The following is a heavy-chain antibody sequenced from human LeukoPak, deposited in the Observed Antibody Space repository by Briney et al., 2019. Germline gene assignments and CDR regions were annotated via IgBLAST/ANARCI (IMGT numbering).Heavy chain of an antibody. V-gene: IGHV3-21*01. J-gene: IGHJ4*02. CDR1: GFTFSSYS. Sequence: GGSLRLSCAASGFTFSSYSMNWARQAPGKGLEWVSPISSSSSYIYYADSVKGRFTISRDNAKNSLYLQMNSLRAEDTAVYYCARVSVAGTFYFDYWGQGTLVTVSS. CDR2: ISSSSSYI. D-gene: IGHD6-19*01. CDR3: ARVSVAGTFYFDY.